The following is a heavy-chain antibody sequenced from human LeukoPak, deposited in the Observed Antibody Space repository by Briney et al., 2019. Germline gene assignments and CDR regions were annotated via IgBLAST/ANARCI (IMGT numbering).Heavy chain of an antibody. CDR3: ARKPIVNSAWYYFDY. CDR1: GGSVNSGTYY. Sequence: SETLSLTCIVSGGSVNSGTYYWSWIRQPPGKGLEWIGNIYYSGSAYYNPSLKSRVTMSVDTSKNQFSLKLSSVTAADTAVYYCARKPIVNSAWYYFDYWGQGTLVTVSS. J-gene: IGHJ4*02. D-gene: IGHD3-22*01. CDR2: IYYSGSA. V-gene: IGHV4-39*07.